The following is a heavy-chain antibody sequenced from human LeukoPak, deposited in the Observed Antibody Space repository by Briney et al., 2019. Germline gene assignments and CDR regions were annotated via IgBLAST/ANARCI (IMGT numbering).Heavy chain of an antibody. J-gene: IGHJ3*02. CDR3: ARLNLPAVRGAFDI. D-gene: IGHD1-14*01. Sequence: SETLSLTCAVYGGSFSGYYWSWIRQPPGKGLEWIGEINHSGSTNYNPSLKSRVTISVDTSKNQFSLKLSSVTAADTALYYCARLNLPAVRGAFDIWGQGTMVTVSS. CDR1: GGSFSGYY. CDR2: INHSGST. V-gene: IGHV4-34*01.